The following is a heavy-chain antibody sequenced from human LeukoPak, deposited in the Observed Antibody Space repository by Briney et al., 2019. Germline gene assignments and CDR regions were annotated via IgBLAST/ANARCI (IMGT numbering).Heavy chain of an antibody. CDR1: GGSISSYY. Sequence: PSGTLSLTCTVSGGSISSYYWSWIRQPPGKGLEWIGYIYYSGSTNYNPSLKSRVTISVDTSKNQFSLKLSSVTAADTAVYYCARHNPYCSGGSCYDGGDYWGQGTLVTVSS. J-gene: IGHJ4*02. V-gene: IGHV4-59*08. CDR3: ARHNPYCSGGSCYDGGDY. CDR2: IYYSGST. D-gene: IGHD2-15*01.